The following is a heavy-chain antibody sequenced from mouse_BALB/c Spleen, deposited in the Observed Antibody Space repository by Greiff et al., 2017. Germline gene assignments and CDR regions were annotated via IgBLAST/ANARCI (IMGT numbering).Heavy chain of an antibody. CDR2: IDPANGNT. J-gene: IGHJ3*01. CDR1: GFNIKDTY. D-gene: IGHD2-10*02. CDR3: AREYGNHAADPWFAY. V-gene: IGHV14-3*02. Sequence: EVQLQQSGAELVKPGASVKLSCTASGFNIKDTYMHWVKQRPEQGLEWIGRIDPANGNTKYDPKFQGKATITADTSSNTAYLQLSSLTSEDTAVYYCAREYGNHAADPWFAYWGQGTLVTVSA.